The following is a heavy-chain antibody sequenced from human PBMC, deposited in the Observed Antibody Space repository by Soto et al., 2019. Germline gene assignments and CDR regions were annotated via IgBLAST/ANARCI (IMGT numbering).Heavy chain of an antibody. Sequence: EVQLVETGGGLIQPGGSLRLSCAASGFTVSGDYVSWVRQAPGKGLECVSVIHFGGNTYYADSVKGRFTVSRDNSKNTLYLQMNSLRVEDTAIYFCTKVSPKWLVHDYWGQGTLVTVSS. CDR2: IHFGGNT. CDR1: GFTVSGDY. D-gene: IGHD6-19*01. CDR3: TKVSPKWLVHDY. V-gene: IGHV3-53*02. J-gene: IGHJ4*02.